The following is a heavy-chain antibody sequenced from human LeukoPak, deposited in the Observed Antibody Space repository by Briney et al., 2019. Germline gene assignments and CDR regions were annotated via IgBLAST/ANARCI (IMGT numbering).Heavy chain of an antibody. Sequence: GASVKVSRKASGYTFTKYGITWVRQAPGQGLEWMGWISTYNGNTNYAQKLQGRVTMTTDTSTSTAYMELRSLISDDAAVYYCARGDDYGDYWGLYWGQGTLVTVSS. CDR2: ISTYNGNT. D-gene: IGHD4-17*01. V-gene: IGHV1-18*01. CDR3: ARGDDYGDYWGLY. CDR1: GYTFTKYG. J-gene: IGHJ4*02.